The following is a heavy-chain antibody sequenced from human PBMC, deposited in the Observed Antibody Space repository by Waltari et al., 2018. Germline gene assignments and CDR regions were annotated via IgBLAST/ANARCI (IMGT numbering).Heavy chain of an antibody. D-gene: IGHD6-13*01. J-gene: IGHJ4*02. CDR2: IYPGDSDT. CDR3: AKYSSWSFDY. V-gene: IGHV5-51*01. CDR1: GYSFTISC. Sequence: EVHLVQSGAEVKKPGESLKISCGGSGYSFTISCIAWVRQMPGKGLEWMGTIYPGDSDTRYSPSFQGQVTISADKSITTAYLQWSSLKASDTAMYYCAKYSSWSFDYWGQGTLVTVSS.